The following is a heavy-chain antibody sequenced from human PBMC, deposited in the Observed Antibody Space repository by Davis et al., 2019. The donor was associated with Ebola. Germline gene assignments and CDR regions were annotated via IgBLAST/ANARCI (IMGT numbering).Heavy chain of an antibody. CDR1: GFTFSSYS. CDR2: ISISSNTK. D-gene: IGHD1-26*01. CDR3: AKDTGRSPSESGTYAEFDF. V-gene: IGHV3-48*02. Sequence: PGGSLRLSCAASGFTFSSYSMNWVRQAPGKGLEWVSYISISSNTKYDADSVKGRFTLSRDNAKNSLSLQMNSLRDEDSALYYCAKDTGRSPSESGTYAEFDFWGQGTLVTVSS. J-gene: IGHJ4*02.